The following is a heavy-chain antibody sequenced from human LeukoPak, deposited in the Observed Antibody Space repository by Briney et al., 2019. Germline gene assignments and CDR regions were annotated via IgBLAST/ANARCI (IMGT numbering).Heavy chain of an antibody. Sequence: ASVKVSCKASGYTFTGYYMHWVRQAPGQGLEWMGWINPNSGGTNYAQKFQGRVTMTRDTSISTAYMELSRLRSDDTAVYYRARPSTTPYPFDYWGQGTLVTVSS. D-gene: IGHD1-26*01. J-gene: IGHJ4*02. CDR3: ARPSTTPYPFDY. CDR1: GYTFTGYY. CDR2: INPNSGGT. V-gene: IGHV1-2*02.